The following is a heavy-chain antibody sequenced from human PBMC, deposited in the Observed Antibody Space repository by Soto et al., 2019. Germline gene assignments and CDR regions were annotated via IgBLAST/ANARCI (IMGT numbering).Heavy chain of an antibody. J-gene: IGHJ4*02. Sequence: QVQLVQSGAGVKKPGASVTVSCKASGYIFSSYAMHWVRQAPGQRLEWMGWVNPANGYTKYSQTFQGRVTITSDTSASTAYMDLSSLRSGDTAVYYCARLITGTVGGDYWGQGTLVTVSS. CDR3: ARLITGTVGGDY. CDR1: GYIFSSYA. CDR2: VNPANGYT. V-gene: IGHV1-3*01. D-gene: IGHD1-20*01.